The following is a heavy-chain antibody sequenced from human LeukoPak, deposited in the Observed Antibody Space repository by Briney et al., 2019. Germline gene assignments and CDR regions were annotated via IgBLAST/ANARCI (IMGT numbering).Heavy chain of an antibody. V-gene: IGHV4-34*01. CDR1: GGSFSGYY. CDR3: ARGDYDILTGYSTSSGGDY. Sequence: SETLSLTCAVYGGSFSGYYWSWIRQPPGKGLEWIGEINHSGSTNYNPSLKSRVTISVDTSKNQFSLKLSSVTAADTAVYYCARGDYDILTGYSTSSGGDYWGQGTLVTVSS. J-gene: IGHJ4*02. CDR2: INHSGST. D-gene: IGHD3-9*01.